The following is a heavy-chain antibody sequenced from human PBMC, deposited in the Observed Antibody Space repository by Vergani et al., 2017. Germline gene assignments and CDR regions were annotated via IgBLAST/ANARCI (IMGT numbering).Heavy chain of an antibody. V-gene: IGHV3-23*01. CDR1: GFTFSSYA. CDR2: ISGSGGST. J-gene: IGHJ4*02. D-gene: IGHD2-15*01. Sequence: VELLESGGGLAQPGGSLRLSCAASGFTFSSYAMSWVRQAPGKGLEWVSAISGSGGSTYYADSVKGRFTISRDNSKNTLYLQMNSLRAEDTAVYYCAKGMLGYCSGGSCYSDYWGQGTLVTVSS. CDR3: AKGMLGYCSGGSCYSDY.